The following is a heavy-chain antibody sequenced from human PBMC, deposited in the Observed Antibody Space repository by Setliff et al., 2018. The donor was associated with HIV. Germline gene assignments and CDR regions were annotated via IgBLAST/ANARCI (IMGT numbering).Heavy chain of an antibody. CDR2: ISGSGRST. Sequence: GGSLRLSCAASGFTFSSYAMNWVRQAPGKGLEWVSAISGSGRSTYYADSVKGRFTISRDNSKNTLYLQMNSLRAEDTAVYYCAKLDYYDYSGSWARKSAIDFWGRGTMVTVSS. CDR1: GFTFSSYA. J-gene: IGHJ3*01. D-gene: IGHD3-22*01. CDR3: AKLDYYDYSGSWARKSAIDF. V-gene: IGHV3-23*01.